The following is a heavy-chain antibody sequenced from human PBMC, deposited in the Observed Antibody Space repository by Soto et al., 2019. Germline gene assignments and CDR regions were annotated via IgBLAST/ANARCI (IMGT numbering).Heavy chain of an antibody. CDR2: IYHSGYT. CDR1: ADSFSVAYY. CDR3: ARQPLHGGSNFMRHPHAVDT. V-gene: IGHV4-30-4*01. Sequence: PSETLSLTCTVSADSFSVAYYWTWSRHLPGQGLEGIGYIYHSGYTYCSPSLESRRTLSVDTSKNQFSLKLSSVTAADTAVYYFARQPLHGGSNFMRHPHAVDTWGQGTTVTVSS. D-gene: IGHD2-15*01. J-gene: IGHJ3*02.